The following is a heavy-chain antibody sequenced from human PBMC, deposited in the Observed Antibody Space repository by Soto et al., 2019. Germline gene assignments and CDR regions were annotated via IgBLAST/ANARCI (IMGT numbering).Heavy chain of an antibody. V-gene: IGHV4-59*01. Sequence: ETLSLTCTVSGGSISSYYWSWIRQPPGKGLEWIGYIYYSGSTNYNPSLKSRVTISVDTSKNQFSLKLSSVTAADTAVYYCARAGAVSSSWRAGGMDVWGQGTTVTVSS. D-gene: IGHD6-13*01. J-gene: IGHJ6*02. CDR2: IYYSGST. CDR1: GGSISSYY. CDR3: ARAGAVSSSWRAGGMDV.